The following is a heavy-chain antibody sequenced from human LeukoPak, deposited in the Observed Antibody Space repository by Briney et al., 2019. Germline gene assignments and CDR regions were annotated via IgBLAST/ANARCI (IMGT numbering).Heavy chain of an antibody. CDR3: ARDPPYGSGSYYAD. D-gene: IGHD3-10*01. CDR1: GYTFTGYY. J-gene: IGHJ4*02. CDR2: INPNSGGT. V-gene: IGHV1-2*06. Sequence: ASVKVSCKASGYTFTGYYMHWVRQAPGQGLEWMGRINPNSGGTNYAQKFQGRVTMTRDTSISTAYMELSRLRSDGTAVYYCARDPPYGSGSYYADWGQGTLVTVSS.